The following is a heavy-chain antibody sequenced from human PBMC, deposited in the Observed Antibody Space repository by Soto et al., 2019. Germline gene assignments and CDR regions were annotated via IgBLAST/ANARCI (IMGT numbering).Heavy chain of an antibody. CDR1: GYSFTSYW. Sequence: GEPLKISCKGSGYSFTSYWISWVRQMPGKGLEWMGRIDPSDSYTNYSPSFQGHVTISADKSISTAYLQWSSLKASDTAMYYCARGELVLRRSDYWGQGTLVTVSS. J-gene: IGHJ4*02. CDR3: ARGELVLRRSDY. CDR2: IDPSDSYT. V-gene: IGHV5-10-1*01. D-gene: IGHD6-6*01.